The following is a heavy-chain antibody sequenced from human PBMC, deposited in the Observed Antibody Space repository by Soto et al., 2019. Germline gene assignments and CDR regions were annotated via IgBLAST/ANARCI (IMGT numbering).Heavy chain of an antibody. J-gene: IGHJ6*02. CDR1: GGSIGSSSYF. Sequence: TSETLSLTCTVSGGSIGSSSYFWGWIRQPPGKGLEWIGSIYYSGNTFSNPSLRSRVTMSVAPSKNQFSLNLNSVTAADTAVYFCVRHGMSSAHSLLGVDVWGQGTTVTVSS. D-gene: IGHD2-21*01. CDR3: VRHGMSSAHSLLGVDV. V-gene: IGHV4-39*01. CDR2: IYYSGNT.